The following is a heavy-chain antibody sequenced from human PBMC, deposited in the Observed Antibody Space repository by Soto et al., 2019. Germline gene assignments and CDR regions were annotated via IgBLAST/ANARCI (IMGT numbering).Heavy chain of an antibody. Sequence: SVKVSCKASGGTLSSYAISWVRQAPGQGLEWMGGIIPIFGTANYAQKFQGRVTITADESTSTAYMELSSLRSEDTAVYYCARSAAARSGYYTFGSYYYYGMDVWGQGPTVTVSS. CDR1: GGTLSSYA. CDR2: IIPIFGTA. V-gene: IGHV1-69*13. D-gene: IGHD3-3*01. CDR3: ARSAAARSGYYTFGSYYYYGMDV. J-gene: IGHJ6*02.